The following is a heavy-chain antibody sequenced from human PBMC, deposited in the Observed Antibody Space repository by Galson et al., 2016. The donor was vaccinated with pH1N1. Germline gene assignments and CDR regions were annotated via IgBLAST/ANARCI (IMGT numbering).Heavy chain of an antibody. CDR2: ISAYTGNT. J-gene: IGHJ6*02. CDR1: GYTFTSYG. V-gene: IGHV1-18*01. D-gene: IGHD3-16*01. CDR3: ARDAPGGYQYYGMDV. Sequence: QSGAEVKKPGESLKVSCKASGYTFTSYGISWVRQAPGQGLEWMGWISAYTGNTYYAQKLQGRVTMTTDTPTSTAYMELRSLRSDDTAVYYCARDAPGGYQYYGMDVWGQGTTVTVSS.